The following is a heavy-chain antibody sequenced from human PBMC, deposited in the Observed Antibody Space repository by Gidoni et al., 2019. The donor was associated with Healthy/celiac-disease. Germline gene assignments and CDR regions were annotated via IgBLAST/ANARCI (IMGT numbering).Heavy chain of an antibody. V-gene: IGHV4-61*01. CDR2: IYYSGST. D-gene: IGHD3-3*01. J-gene: IGHJ6*02. Sequence: QVQLQESGPGLVKPSAPLSLTSTLSGSSVFSVIYYWSWIRQPPGKGLEWIGYIYYSGSTNYNPSLKSRVTISVDTSKNQCSLKLSSVTAADTAVYYCARGYYDFWSGFGGAYGMDVWGQGTTVTVSS. CDR3: ARGYYDFWSGFGGAYGMDV. CDR1: GSSVFSVIYY.